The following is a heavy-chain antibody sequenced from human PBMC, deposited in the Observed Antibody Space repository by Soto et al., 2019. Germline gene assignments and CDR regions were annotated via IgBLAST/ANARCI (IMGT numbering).Heavy chain of an antibody. CDR2: VFYSGAT. D-gene: IGHD1-26*01. CDR3: ARERIGKDYHNGKDC. V-gene: IGHV4-59*01. Sequence: SETLSLTCNVSGASLTKSYWSWIRQPPGKGLDWIGHVFYSGATRYNPSLKSRFSMSVDTSKSPFSLRLTFVTAADTAVYYCARERIGKDYHNGKDCWDQVTTITVSS. J-gene: IGHJ6*02. CDR1: GASLTKSY.